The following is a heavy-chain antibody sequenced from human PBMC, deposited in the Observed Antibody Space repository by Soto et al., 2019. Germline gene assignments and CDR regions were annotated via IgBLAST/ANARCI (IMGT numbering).Heavy chain of an antibody. Sequence: QVQLQESGPGLVKPSETLSLTCTVSGGSIRSYYWSWIRQAPGKGLEWIGFIYYNGNTNYNPSLKSRVTISVDTSKNQFSLKLSSVTASDTAVYYCARERRAGAFDIWGQGTMVTVSS. CDR2: IYYNGNT. CDR3: ARERRAGAFDI. CDR1: GGSIRSYY. J-gene: IGHJ3*02. V-gene: IGHV4-59*01.